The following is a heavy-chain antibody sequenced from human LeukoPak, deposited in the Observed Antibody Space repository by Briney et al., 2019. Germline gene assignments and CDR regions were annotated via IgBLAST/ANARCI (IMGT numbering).Heavy chain of an antibody. Sequence: GGSLRLSCAASGFSFSDYSMTWVRRAPGKGLEWVSSISSSSTYIHYADSVKGRFTISRDNGKNSLYLQMSSLRAEDTAVYYCARASRSYYYDSSGYYYAPTKDDWYFDLWGRGTLVTVSS. D-gene: IGHD3-22*01. CDR3: ARASRSYYYDSSGYYYAPTKDDWYFDL. V-gene: IGHV3-21*01. CDR1: GFSFSDYS. J-gene: IGHJ2*01. CDR2: ISSSSTYI.